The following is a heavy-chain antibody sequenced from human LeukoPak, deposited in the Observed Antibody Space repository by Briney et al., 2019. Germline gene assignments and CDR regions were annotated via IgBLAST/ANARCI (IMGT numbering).Heavy chain of an antibody. D-gene: IGHD2-15*01. CDR2: INPNSGGT. J-gene: IGHJ4*02. CDR1: GYTFTGYY. CDR3: ARDQGCSGGSCYRGEYNY. Sequence: ASVKVSCKASGYTFTGYYMHWVRQAPGQGLEWMGRINPNSGGTNYAQRFQGRVTMTRDTSISTAYMELSRLRSDDTAVYYCARDQGCSGGSCYRGEYNYWGQGTLVTVSS. V-gene: IGHV1-2*06.